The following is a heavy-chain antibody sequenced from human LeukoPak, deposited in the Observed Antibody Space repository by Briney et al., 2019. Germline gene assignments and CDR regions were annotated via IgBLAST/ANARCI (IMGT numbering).Heavy chain of an antibody. Sequence: SETLSLTCAVYGGSFSGYYWSWIRQPPGKGLEWIGEINHSGSTNYNPSLKSRVTISVDTSKNQFSLKLSSVTAADTAVYYCARDPRTSSSWLDYWGQGTLVTVSS. V-gene: IGHV4-34*01. J-gene: IGHJ4*02. CDR1: GGSFSGYY. D-gene: IGHD6-13*01. CDR2: INHSGST. CDR3: ARDPRTSSSWLDY.